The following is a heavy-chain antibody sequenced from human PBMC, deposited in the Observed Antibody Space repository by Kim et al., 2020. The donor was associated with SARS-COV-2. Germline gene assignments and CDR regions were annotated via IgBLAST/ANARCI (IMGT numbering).Heavy chain of an antibody. D-gene: IGHD6-19*01. Sequence: SSVKVSCKASGGTFSSYAISWVRQAPGQGLEWMGGIIPIFGTANYAQKFQGRVTITADESTSTAYMELSSLRSEDTAVYYCARDQANKQWLGRGGYWGQGTLVTVSS. J-gene: IGHJ4*02. CDR1: GGTFSSYA. CDR3: ARDQANKQWLGRGGY. V-gene: IGHV1-69*13. CDR2: IIPIFGTA.